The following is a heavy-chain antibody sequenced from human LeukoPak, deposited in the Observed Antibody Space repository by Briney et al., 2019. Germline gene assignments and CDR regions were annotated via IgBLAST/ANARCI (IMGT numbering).Heavy chain of an antibody. CDR3: AKGHYPYDRVVELVDS. CDR2: VRSRSTAT. Sequence: GGSLRLSCAASGFTFDNYAMSWIRQTPGKGLEWVSGVRSRSTATYYADCAKGRFTISRDNSKNILNLQMNSLRAEDTAMYYCAKGHYPYDRVVELVDSWGQGTLVTVSS. D-gene: IGHD3-3*01. J-gene: IGHJ4*02. CDR1: GFTFDNYA. V-gene: IGHV3-23*01.